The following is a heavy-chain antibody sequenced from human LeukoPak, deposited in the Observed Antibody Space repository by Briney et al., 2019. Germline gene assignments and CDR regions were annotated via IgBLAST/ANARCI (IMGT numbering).Heavy chain of an antibody. CDR1: GFTFSSYS. D-gene: IGHD3-16*01. CDR2: ISSSSSTI. V-gene: IGHV3-48*04. Sequence: GGSLRLSCAASGFTFSSYSMNWVRQAPGKGLEWVSYISSSSSTIYYADSVKGRFTISRDNAKNSLYLQMNSLRAGDTAVYYCARGESFNYYYYMDVWGKGTTVTVSS. J-gene: IGHJ6*03. CDR3: ARGESFNYYYYMDV.